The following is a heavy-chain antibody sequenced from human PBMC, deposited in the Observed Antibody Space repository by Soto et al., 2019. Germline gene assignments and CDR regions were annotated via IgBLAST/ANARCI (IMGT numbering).Heavy chain of an antibody. D-gene: IGHD2-2*01. CDR3: ASRNLADCSGTSCLYYFDY. V-gene: IGHV3-48*02. Sequence: PGGSLRLSCAASGFTFGGFTMNWVRQAPGRGLEWVSYISRRGETIYYADSVKGRFTISRDNAENSLYLQMNSLRDEDTAVYYCASRNLADCSGTSCLYYFDYWGQGTLVTVSS. CDR1: GFTFGGFT. CDR2: ISRRGETI. J-gene: IGHJ4*02.